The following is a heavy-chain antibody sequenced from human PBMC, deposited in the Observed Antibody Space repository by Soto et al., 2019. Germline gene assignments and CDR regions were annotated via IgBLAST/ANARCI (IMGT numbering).Heavy chain of an antibody. CDR1: GFTFSSYW. D-gene: IGHD6-19*01. CDR3: ARGLEGWFDP. J-gene: IGHJ5*02. Sequence: GGFLRLSCAASGFTFSSYWMSWVRQAPGKGLEWVANIKQDGSEKYYVDSVKGRFTISRDNAKNSPYLQMNSRRAEDTAVYYCARGLEGWFDPWGQGTLVTVAS. V-gene: IGHV3-7*01. CDR2: IKQDGSEK.